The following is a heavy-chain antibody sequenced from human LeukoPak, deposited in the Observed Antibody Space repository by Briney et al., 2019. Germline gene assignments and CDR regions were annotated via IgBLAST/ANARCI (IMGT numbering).Heavy chain of an antibody. D-gene: IGHD3-10*02. J-gene: IGHJ6*04. CDR2: ISHDGNTE. CDR1: GFTFSNYG. CDR3: AELGITMIGGV. Sequence: GGSLRLSCAASGFTFSNYGMHWVRQAPGKGLEWVAIISHDGNTEYYADSVKGRFTISRDISKSTLSLQMTSLRVEDTAVYYCAELGITMIGGVWGKGTTVTISS. V-gene: IGHV3-30*18.